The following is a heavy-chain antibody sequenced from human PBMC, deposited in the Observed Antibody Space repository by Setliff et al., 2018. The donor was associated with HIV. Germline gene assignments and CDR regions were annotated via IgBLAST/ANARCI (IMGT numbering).Heavy chain of an antibody. CDR1: GASIGRRSDC. CDR3: ARHSPNVGVRGDAFGI. V-gene: IGHV4-39*01. CDR2: FYYSWNT. D-gene: IGHD2-8*01. Sequence: SETLSLTCTVSGASIGRRSDCWGWIRQPPGKGLEWIGSFYYSWNTYYNPSLKSRVTISVDTSRTQFSLWLSSVTAADTAVYYCARHSPNVGVRGDAFGIWGQGTVVTVSS. J-gene: IGHJ3*02.